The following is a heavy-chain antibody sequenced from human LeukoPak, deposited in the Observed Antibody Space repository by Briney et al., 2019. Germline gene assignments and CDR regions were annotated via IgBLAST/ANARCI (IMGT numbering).Heavy chain of an antibody. Sequence: SETLSLTCTVSGGSISSSSYYWGWIRQPPGKGLEWIGSIYYSGSTYYNPPLKSRVTISVDTSKNQFSLKLSSVTAADTAVYYCARGRGTERDPEDYWGQGTLVTVSS. V-gene: IGHV4-39*01. D-gene: IGHD1/OR15-1a*01. CDR1: GGSISSSSYY. CDR3: ARGRGTERDPEDY. J-gene: IGHJ4*02. CDR2: IYYSGST.